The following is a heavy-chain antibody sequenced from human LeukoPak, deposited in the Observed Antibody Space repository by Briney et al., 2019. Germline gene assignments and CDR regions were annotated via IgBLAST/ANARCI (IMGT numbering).Heavy chain of an antibody. CDR1: GFTFSSYA. CDR2: VSGSGGST. J-gene: IGHJ3*02. Sequence: GGSLRLSCAASGFTFSSYAMSWVRQAPGKGLEWVSAVSGSGGSTYYADSVKGRFTISRDNSKNTLYLQMNSLRAEDTAVYYCARHCSGGSCYSGAFDIWGQGTMVTVSS. D-gene: IGHD2-15*01. CDR3: ARHCSGGSCYSGAFDI. V-gene: IGHV3-23*01.